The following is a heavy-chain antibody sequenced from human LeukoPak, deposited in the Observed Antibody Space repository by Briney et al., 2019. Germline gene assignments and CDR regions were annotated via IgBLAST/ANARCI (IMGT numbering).Heavy chain of an antibody. CDR3: ARSKVRGVIFG. CDR1: GYTFTSYG. D-gene: IGHD3-10*01. CDR2: INPSGGST. Sequence: ASVKVSCKASGYTFTSYGISWVRQAPGQGLEWMGIINPSGGSTSYAQKFQGRVTMTRDTSTSTVYMELSSLRSEDTAVYYCARSKVRGVIFGWGQGTLVTVSS. V-gene: IGHV1-46*01. J-gene: IGHJ4*02.